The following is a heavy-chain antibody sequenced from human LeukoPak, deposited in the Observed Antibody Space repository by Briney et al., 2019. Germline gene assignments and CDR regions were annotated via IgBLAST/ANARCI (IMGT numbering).Heavy chain of an antibody. V-gene: IGHV4-38-2*01. Sequence: SETLSLTCAVSGYSISSGYYWGWIRQPPGKGLEWIGSIYHSGSTYYNPSLKSRATISVDTSKNQFSLKLSSVTAADTAVYYCARLCSSTSCRRDYWGQGTLVTVSS. CDR2: IYHSGST. D-gene: IGHD2-2*01. J-gene: IGHJ4*02. CDR3: ARLCSSTSCRRDY. CDR1: GYSISSGYY.